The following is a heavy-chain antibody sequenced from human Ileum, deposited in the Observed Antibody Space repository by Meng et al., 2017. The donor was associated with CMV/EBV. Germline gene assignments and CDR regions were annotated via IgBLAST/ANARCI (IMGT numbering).Heavy chain of an antibody. CDR1: GASLNDYY. V-gene: IGHV4-4*07. J-gene: IGHJ5*02. Sequence: QVQLQESGLELVKPSETLSLPCTVSGASLNDYYWSWIRQPAGKGLEWIGRIFATGTTNYNPSLKSRVTMSVDTSKNQFSLKLTSVTAADTAVYFCARDRFDPWGQGALVTVSS. CDR3: ARDRFDP. CDR2: IFATGTT.